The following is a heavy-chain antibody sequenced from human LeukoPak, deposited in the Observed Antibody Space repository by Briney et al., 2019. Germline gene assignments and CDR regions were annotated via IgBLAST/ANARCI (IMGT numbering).Heavy chain of an antibody. CDR3: ARHHFYYDSSGYYSYFDY. V-gene: IGHV4-39*01. D-gene: IGHD3-22*01. J-gene: IGHJ4*02. CDR2: IYYSGST. CDR1: GGSISSSSYY. Sequence: SETLSLTCTVSGGSISSSSYYWGWIRQPPGKGLEWIGSIYYSGSTYYNPSLKSRVTISVDTSKNQFSLKLSSVTAADTAVYYCARHHFYYDSSGYYSYFDYWGQGTLVTVSS.